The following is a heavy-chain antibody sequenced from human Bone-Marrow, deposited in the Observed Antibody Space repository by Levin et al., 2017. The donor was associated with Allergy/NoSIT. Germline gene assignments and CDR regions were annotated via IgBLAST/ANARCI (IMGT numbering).Heavy chain of an antibody. CDR2: IKLDGSTS. D-gene: IGHD3-22*01. J-gene: IGHJ3*02. CDR3: ARIYDSTGYYSGFGAFDI. V-gene: IGHV3-7*01. CDR1: VFTFDAYW. Sequence: GGSLRLSCAASVFTFDAYWMTWVRQAPGKGLEWVANIKLDGSTSYYVDSVKGRFTISRDNSKNSLYLHMNSLRVEDTAVYYCARIYDSTGYYSGFGAFDIWGRGTMVTVSS.